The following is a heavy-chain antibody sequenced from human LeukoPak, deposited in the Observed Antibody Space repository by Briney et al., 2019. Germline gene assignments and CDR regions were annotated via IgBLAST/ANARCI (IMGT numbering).Heavy chain of an antibody. CDR3: AVYHSSGWFLFDY. Sequence: PGGSLRLSCAASGFTVSSNYMSWVRQAPGKGLEWVSAISGSGGSTYYADSVKGRFTISRDNSKNTLYLQMNSLRAEDTAVYYCAVYHSSGWFLFDYWGQGTLVTVSS. J-gene: IGHJ4*02. V-gene: IGHV3-23*01. D-gene: IGHD6-19*01. CDR1: GFTVSSNY. CDR2: ISGSGGST.